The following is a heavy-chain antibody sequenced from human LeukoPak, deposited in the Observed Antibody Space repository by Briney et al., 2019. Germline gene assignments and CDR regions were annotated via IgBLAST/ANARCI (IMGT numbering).Heavy chain of an antibody. D-gene: IGHD1-26*01. CDR1: RLTFSNYA. V-gene: IGHV3-23*01. CDR2: ISGSGGST. CDR3: AKDPQWELPSPFDH. Sequence: GGSLRLSCAASRLTFSNYAMSWVRQAPGKGLEWVSAISGSGGSTYYADSVKGRFSISRDNSKNTLYLLMNSLRAEDTAVYYCAKDPQWELPSPFDHWGQGTLVTVSS. J-gene: IGHJ4*02.